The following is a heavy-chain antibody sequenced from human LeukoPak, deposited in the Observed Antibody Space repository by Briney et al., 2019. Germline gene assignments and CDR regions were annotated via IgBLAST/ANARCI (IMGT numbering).Heavy chain of an antibody. J-gene: IGHJ5*02. Sequence: ASVKVSCKVSGYTLTELSMHWVRQAPGKGLEWMGGFDPEDGETIYAQKFQGRVTMTEDTSTDTAYMELSSLRSEDTAVYYCAREDGEIVVVPAAISEKRSFDPWGQGTLVTVSS. CDR2: FDPEDGET. D-gene: IGHD2-2*01. CDR1: GYTLTELS. V-gene: IGHV1-24*01. CDR3: AREDGEIVVVPAAISEKRSFDP.